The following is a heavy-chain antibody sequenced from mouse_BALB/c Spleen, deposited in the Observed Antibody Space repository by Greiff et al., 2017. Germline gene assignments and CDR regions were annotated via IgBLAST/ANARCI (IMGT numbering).Heavy chain of an antibody. CDR2: ISSGGST. J-gene: IGHJ4*01. D-gene: IGHD5-1*01. Sequence: DVKLVESGGGLVKPGGSLKLSCAASGFTFSSYAMSWVRQTPEKRLEWVASISSGGSTYYPDSVKGRFTISRDNARNILYLQMSSLRSEDTAMYYCAREAYLYAMDYWGQGTSVTVSS. V-gene: IGHV5-6-5*01. CDR1: GFTFSSYA. CDR3: AREAYLYAMDY.